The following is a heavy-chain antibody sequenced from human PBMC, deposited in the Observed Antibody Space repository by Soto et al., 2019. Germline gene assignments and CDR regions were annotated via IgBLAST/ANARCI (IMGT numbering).Heavy chain of an antibody. J-gene: IGHJ4*02. CDR1: GGSFSGYY. CDR3: AIERPMYGSGSLQLMYYFDY. V-gene: IGHV4-34*01. Sequence: QVQLQQWGAGLLKPSETLSLTCAVYGGSFSGYYWSWIRQPPGKGLEWIGEINQSGSTNYNPSLTSRVTIAVYTSKIEFSLEPSAVTAAHKAVYYSAIERPMYGSGSLQLMYYFDYWGQGTLVTVSS. CDR2: INQSGST. D-gene: IGHD3-10*01.